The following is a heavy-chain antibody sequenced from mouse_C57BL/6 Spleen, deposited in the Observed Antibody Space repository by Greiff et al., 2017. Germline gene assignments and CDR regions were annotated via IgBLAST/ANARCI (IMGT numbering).Heavy chain of an antibody. Sequence: QVQLQQPGAELVKPGASVKVSCKASGYTFTSYWMHWVKQRPGQGLEWIGRIHPSDSDTNYNQKFKGKATLTVDKSPSTAYMQLSSLTSEDSAVYYCAIAATVVATDYWYFDVWGTGTTVTVSS. CDR3: AIAATVVATDYWYFDV. J-gene: IGHJ1*03. CDR2: IHPSDSDT. CDR1: GYTFTSYW. D-gene: IGHD1-1*01. V-gene: IGHV1-74*01.